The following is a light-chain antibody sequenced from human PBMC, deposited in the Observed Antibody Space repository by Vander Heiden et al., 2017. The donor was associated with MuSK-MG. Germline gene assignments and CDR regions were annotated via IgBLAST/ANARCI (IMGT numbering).Light chain of an antibody. Sequence: QSALTQPPSASGSPGQSVTTSCTGTSSDVGGYDYVSWYQQHPGKAPKLLIYEVNKRPSGVPDRFSGSKSGNTASLTVSGLQAEDEADYYCDSYAGRSKVFGGGTKLTVL. CDR3: DSYAGRSKV. V-gene: IGLV2-8*01. J-gene: IGLJ2*01. CDR2: EVN. CDR1: SSDVGGYDY.